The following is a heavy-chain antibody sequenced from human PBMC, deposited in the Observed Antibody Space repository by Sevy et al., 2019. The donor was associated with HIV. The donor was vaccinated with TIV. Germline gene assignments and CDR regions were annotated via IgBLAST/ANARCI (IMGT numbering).Heavy chain of an antibody. CDR3: ATSRSGYFDSSGYFIY. D-gene: IGHD3-22*01. Sequence: GGSLRLSCKGSGYSFTSHWIGWVRHMPGKGLEWMGIIYPDDSASRYSPSFQGQVTFSADKSISTAYLQWSSLKASDTARSYCATSRSGYFDSSGYFIYWGQGTLVTVSS. CDR2: IYPDDSAS. CDR1: GYSFTSHW. V-gene: IGHV5-51*01. J-gene: IGHJ4*02.